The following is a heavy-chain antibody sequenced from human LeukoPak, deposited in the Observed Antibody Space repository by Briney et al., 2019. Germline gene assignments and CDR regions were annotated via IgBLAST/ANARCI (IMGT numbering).Heavy chain of an antibody. V-gene: IGHV3-9*01. Sequence: GRSLRLSCAASGFTFDDYAMHWVRQAPGKGLEWVSGISWNSGSIGYADSVKGRFTISRDNSKNTLYLQMNSLRAEDTAAYYCAKNYDSSGYYYGVPFDYWGQGTLVTVSS. CDR3: AKNYDSSGYYYGVPFDY. D-gene: IGHD3-22*01. CDR2: ISWNSGSI. CDR1: GFTFDDYA. J-gene: IGHJ4*02.